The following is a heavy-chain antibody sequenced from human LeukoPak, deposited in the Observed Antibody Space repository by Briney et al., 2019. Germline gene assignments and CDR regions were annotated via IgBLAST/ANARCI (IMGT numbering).Heavy chain of an antibody. D-gene: IGHD2-2*01. CDR1: GFTFSSYA. CDR3: ARPCSSTSCRGAFDI. CDR2: ISSSSSTI. V-gene: IGHV3-48*01. Sequence: GGSLRLSCAASGFTFSSYAMSWVRQAPGKGLEWVSYISSSSSTIYYADSVKGRFTISRDNAKNSLYLQMNSLRAEDTAVYYCARPCSSTSCRGAFDIWGQGTMVTVSS. J-gene: IGHJ3*02.